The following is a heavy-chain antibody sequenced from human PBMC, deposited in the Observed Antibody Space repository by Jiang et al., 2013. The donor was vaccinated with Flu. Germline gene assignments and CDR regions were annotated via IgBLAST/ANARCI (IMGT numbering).Heavy chain of an antibody. Sequence: GLVKPGGSLRLSCAASGFTLSKAWMSWVRQAPGKGLEWVGRIKSKTDGGTRDFAAPVKGRFSISRDDSKNSLYLQMDSLKIEDTAVYYCATGLGKSDFDYWGQGTLVTVSS. CDR3: ATGLGKSDFDY. D-gene: IGHD7-27*01. CDR1: GFTLSKAW. CDR2: IKSKTDGGTR. V-gene: IGHV3-15*01. J-gene: IGHJ4*02.